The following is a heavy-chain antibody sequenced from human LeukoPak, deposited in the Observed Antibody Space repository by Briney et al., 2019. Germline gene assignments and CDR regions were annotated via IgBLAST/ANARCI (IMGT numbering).Heavy chain of an antibody. Sequence: PSETLSLTCAVSGGSVRDHYWSWIRQPPGKGLEWIAEIHHSGSTKYNPSLQSRVTISMDTSKNQSSLKLNSVTAADTAVYYCSSHVSAAAGGRWGPGTLVTISS. D-gene: IGHD6-13*01. V-gene: IGHV4-34*01. J-gene: IGHJ4*02. CDR1: GGSVRDHY. CDR3: SSHVSAAAGGR. CDR2: IHHSGST.